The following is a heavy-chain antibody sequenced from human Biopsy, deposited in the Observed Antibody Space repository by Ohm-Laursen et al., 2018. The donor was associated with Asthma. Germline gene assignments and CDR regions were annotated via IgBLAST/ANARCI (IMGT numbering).Heavy chain of an antibody. J-gene: IGHJ3*02. V-gene: IGHV1-3*01. D-gene: IGHD6-19*01. CDR2: INAGNGNT. CDR1: GYTFINYA. Sequence: SVKVSCKASGYTFINYAIHWVRQAPGQRLEWMGWINAGNGNTKYSQKLHGRVTITRDTSASTAYMELSSLRSEDSAVYYCARDLRYSSGWYPDAFDIWGQGTMVTVSS. CDR3: ARDLRYSSGWYPDAFDI.